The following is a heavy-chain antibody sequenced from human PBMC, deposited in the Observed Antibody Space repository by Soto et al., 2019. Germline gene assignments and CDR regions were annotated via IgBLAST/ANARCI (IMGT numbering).Heavy chain of an antibody. V-gene: IGHV4-59*01. CDR3: ARGDDILTGYYWYYFDY. Sequence: PSETLSLTCTVSGGSISSYYWSWIRQPPGKGLEWIGYIYYSGSTNYNPSLKSRVTISVDTSKNQFSLKLSSVTAADTAVYYCARGDDILTGYYWYYFDYWGQGTLVTVSS. J-gene: IGHJ4*02. D-gene: IGHD3-9*01. CDR2: IYYSGST. CDR1: GGSISSYY.